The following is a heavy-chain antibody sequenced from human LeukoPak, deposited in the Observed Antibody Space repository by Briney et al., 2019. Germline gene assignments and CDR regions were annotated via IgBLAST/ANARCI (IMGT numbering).Heavy chain of an antibody. J-gene: IGHJ4*02. D-gene: IGHD3-3*01. V-gene: IGHV6-1*01. CDR1: GDSVSSNGAS. CDR3: GRETDFGVVTN. CDR2: TYYRSQQWHS. Sequence: SQTLSLTCAISGDSVSSNGASWNWIRQSPSRGLEWLGRTYYRSQQWHSDYAPSVKGRITLNPDTSKNQFSLQLNSVTPEDTAVYYCGRETDFGVVTNWGQGALVTVSS.